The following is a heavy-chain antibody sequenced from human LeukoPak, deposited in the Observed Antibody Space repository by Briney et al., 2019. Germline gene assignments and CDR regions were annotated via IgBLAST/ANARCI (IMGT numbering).Heavy chain of an antibody. J-gene: IGHJ6*02. CDR3: ASAPHYRNYGPYYYGMDV. Sequence: KTGGSLRLSCAASGFTFSSYSMNWVRQAPGKGLEWVSSISSSSSYIYYADSVKGRFTISRDNAKNSLYLQMNSLRAEDTAVYYCASAPHYRNYGPYYYGMDVWGQGTTVTVSS. CDR1: GFTFSSYS. V-gene: IGHV3-21*01. CDR2: ISSSSSYI. D-gene: IGHD4-11*01.